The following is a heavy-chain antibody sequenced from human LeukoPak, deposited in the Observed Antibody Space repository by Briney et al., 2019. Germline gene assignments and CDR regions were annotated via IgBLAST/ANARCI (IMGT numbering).Heavy chain of an antibody. J-gene: IGHJ5*02. CDR3: AKELHLMYSSGSPRFDP. D-gene: IGHD6-19*01. Sequence: QPGGSLRLSCAASGFTFSSYAMSWVRQAPGKGLEWVSAISGSGGSTYYADSVKGRFTISRDNSKDTLYLQMNSLRAEDTAVYYCAKELHLMYSSGSPRFDPWGQGTLVTVSS. V-gene: IGHV3-23*01. CDR1: GFTFSSYA. CDR2: ISGSGGST.